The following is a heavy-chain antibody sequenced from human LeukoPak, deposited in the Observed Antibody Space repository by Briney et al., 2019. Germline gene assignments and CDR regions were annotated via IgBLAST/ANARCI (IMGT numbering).Heavy chain of an antibody. J-gene: IGHJ4*02. CDR1: GFPFSSYA. CDR3: ARRGESTNYGDYRFDS. Sequence: GSLRLSCTVSGFPFSSYAMSWVRQGPGKGLEWVSAISSTGRNTYHADSVKGRFTISRDNSKNTLYLQMNSLRVEDTAVYYCARRGESTNYGDYRFDSWGQGTLVIVSS. D-gene: IGHD4-17*01. CDR2: ISSTGRNT. V-gene: IGHV3-23*01.